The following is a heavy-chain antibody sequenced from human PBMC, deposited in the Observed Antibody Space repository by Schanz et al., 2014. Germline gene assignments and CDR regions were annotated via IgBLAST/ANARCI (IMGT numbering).Heavy chain of an antibody. CDR2: IYSGIGA. J-gene: IGHJ6*02. V-gene: IGHV3-66*01. Sequence: EVQLVESGGGLVQPGGSLRLSCAVSGFTVSSNHMSWVRQAPGKGLEWVSVIYSGIGAYYADSVKDRFTVSRDNSKNTVYLQMNRLRAEDTAVYYCARDSGPYYDKSMDVWGQGTTVAVSS. D-gene: IGHD3-9*01. CDR3: ARDSGPYYDKSMDV. CDR1: GFTVSSNH.